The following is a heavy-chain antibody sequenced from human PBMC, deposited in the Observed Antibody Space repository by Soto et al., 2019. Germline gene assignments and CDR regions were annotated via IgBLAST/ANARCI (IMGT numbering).Heavy chain of an antibody. CDR3: ARVDYGGNYDAFDI. J-gene: IGHJ3*02. D-gene: IGHD4-17*01. CDR2: INPNSGGT. CDR1: GYTFTSYD. Sequence: ASVKVSCKASGYTFTSYDINWVRQATGQGLEWMGWINPNSGGTNYAQKFQGRVTMTRDTSISTAYMELSRLRSDDTAVYYCARVDYGGNYDAFDICGQGTMVTVSS. V-gene: IGHV1-2*02.